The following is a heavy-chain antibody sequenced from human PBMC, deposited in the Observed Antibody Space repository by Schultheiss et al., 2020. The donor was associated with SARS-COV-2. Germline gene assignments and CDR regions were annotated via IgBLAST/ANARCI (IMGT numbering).Heavy chain of an antibody. CDR3: AVIGGATSPARIDY. CDR1: GGSISSYY. J-gene: IGHJ4*02. D-gene: IGHD1-26*01. Sequence: SETLSLTCTVSGGSISSYYWGWIRQPPGKGLEWIGSIYYSGSTNYNPSLKSRVTISVDRSKNQFSLKLSSVTAADTAVYYCAVIGGATSPARIDYWGQGTPVTVSS. CDR2: IYYSGST. V-gene: IGHV4-39*07.